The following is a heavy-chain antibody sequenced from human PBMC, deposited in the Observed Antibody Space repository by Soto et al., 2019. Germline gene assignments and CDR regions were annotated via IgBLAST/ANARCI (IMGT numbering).Heavy chain of an antibody. J-gene: IGHJ4*02. CDR3: ASRSPALDY. CDR1: GFTFSSYG. Sequence: QVQLVESGGGVVQPGRSLRLSCAASGFTFSSYGMHWVRQAPGKGLEWVAVIWYDGCNKYYADFVKGRFTISRDNSKKTLYLQMNSLRAEDTAVYYCASRSPALDYWGQGTLVTVSS. CDR2: IWYDGCNK. D-gene: IGHD2-2*01. V-gene: IGHV3-33*01.